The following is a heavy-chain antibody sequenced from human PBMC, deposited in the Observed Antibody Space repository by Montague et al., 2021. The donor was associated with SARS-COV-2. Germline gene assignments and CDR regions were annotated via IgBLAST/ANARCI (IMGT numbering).Heavy chain of an antibody. V-gene: IGHV4-61*02. CDR2: IYTSGST. J-gene: IGHJ4*02. CDR1: GGSISSGSYY. CDR3: ARGRLYYDSSGYYFDY. Sequence: TLSLTCTVSGGSISSGSYYWSWIRQPAGKGLEWIGRIYTSGSTNYNPSLKSRVTISLDTSKNQFSLKLSSVTAADTAAYYCARGRLYYDSSGYYFDYWGQGTLVTVSS. D-gene: IGHD3-22*01.